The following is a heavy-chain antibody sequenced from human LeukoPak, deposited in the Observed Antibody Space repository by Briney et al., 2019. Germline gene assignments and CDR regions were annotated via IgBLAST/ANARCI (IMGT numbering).Heavy chain of an antibody. Sequence: GGSLRLSCAASGFTFSESWMTWVRQVPGEGLEWVAHINHEGGGIQYVDSVKARFTISRDNAKGSVYLQMNSLRAEDTAIYHCAMYINWVAGDVWGQGTTVIVSS. V-gene: IGHV3-7*01. CDR3: AMYINWVAGDV. D-gene: IGHD1-1*01. CDR1: GFTFSESW. J-gene: IGHJ6*02. CDR2: INHEGGGI.